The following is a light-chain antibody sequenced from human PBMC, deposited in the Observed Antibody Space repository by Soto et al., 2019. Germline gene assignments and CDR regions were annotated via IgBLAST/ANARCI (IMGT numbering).Light chain of an antibody. CDR3: CSYADPQTFMV. CDR2: DVT. CDR1: SSDVGGYNY. J-gene: IGLJ2*01. Sequence: QSALTQPRSVSGSPGQSVTISCTGTSSDVGGYNYVCWYQQHPGKAPKLMIYDVTKRPSGVPDRFSGSKSGNTASLTISGLQAEDEGDYFCCSYADPQTFMVFGGGTKLTVL. V-gene: IGLV2-11*01.